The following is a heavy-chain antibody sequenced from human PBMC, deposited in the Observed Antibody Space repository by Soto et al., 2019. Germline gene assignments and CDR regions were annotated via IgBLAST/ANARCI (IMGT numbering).Heavy chain of an antibody. CDR1: GYSFTSYW. V-gene: IGHV5-10-1*01. CDR2: IDPSDSYT. D-gene: IGHD3-22*01. CDR3: ARQNYYDRSGQNYYYFDY. J-gene: IGHJ4*02. Sequence: PGESLKISCKGSGYSFTSYWISWVRQMPGKALEWMGRIDPSDSYTNYSPSFQGHVTISSDKSISTAYLQWSSLKPSDTAMYYCARQNYYDRSGQNYYYFDYWGQGTLVTVSS.